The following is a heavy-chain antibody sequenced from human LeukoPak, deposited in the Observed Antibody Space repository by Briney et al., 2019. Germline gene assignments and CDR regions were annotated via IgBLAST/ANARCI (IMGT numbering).Heavy chain of an antibody. CDR2: ISGRGSST. D-gene: IGHD3-10*01. CDR3: AKALLLFSSDYFDY. V-gene: IGHV3-23*01. CDR1: GFTFSSYA. J-gene: IGHJ4*02. Sequence: GGSLRLSCAASGFTFSSYAMSWVRQAPGKGLEWVSAISGRGSSTYYAYSVKGRFTFSRENSKNTLYVQMTSLRAEDTAVYYCAKALLLFSSDYFDYWGQGNLVTVSS.